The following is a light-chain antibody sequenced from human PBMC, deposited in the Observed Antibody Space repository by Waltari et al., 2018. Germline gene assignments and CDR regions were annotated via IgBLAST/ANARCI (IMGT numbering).Light chain of an antibody. CDR2: AAS. CDR1: QGITNS. CDR3: QQYYSTLWT. Sequence: DIQMSQSPSSPSASVGARITITCRASQGITNSLAWYQQKPGKAPKLLLSAASRLEGGVPSRFSGSGSGTDYTLTISSLQPEDFATYYCQQYYSTLWTFGQGTKVEIK. V-gene: IGKV1-NL1*01. J-gene: IGKJ1*01.